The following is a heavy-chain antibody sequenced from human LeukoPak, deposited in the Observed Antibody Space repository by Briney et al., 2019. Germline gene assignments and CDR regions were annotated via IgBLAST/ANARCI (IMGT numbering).Heavy chain of an antibody. CDR3: AKDRGYPQLVFDY. D-gene: IGHD6-13*01. CDR1: GFTFSSYG. V-gene: IGHV3-30*02. J-gene: IGHJ4*02. Sequence: PGGSLRLSCAASGFTFSSYGMHWVRQAPGKGLEWVAFIRYDGSNKYYADSVKGRFTISRDNSKNTLYLQMNSLRAEDTAVYYCAKDRGYPQLVFDYWGQGTLVTVSS. CDR2: IRYDGSNK.